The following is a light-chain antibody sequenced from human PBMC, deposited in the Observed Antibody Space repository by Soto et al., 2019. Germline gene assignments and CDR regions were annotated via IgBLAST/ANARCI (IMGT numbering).Light chain of an antibody. Sequence: QSVLTQSPSASASLGASVKLTCTLSSGHSSYAIAWHQQQPEKGPRYLMKLNSDGSHSKGDGIPDRFSGSSSGAERSLTITSLQYEDEADYYCQTWGTGLLVFGGGTKLTVL. J-gene: IGLJ3*02. CDR3: QTWGTGLLV. V-gene: IGLV4-69*01. CDR1: SGHSSYA. CDR2: LNSDGSH.